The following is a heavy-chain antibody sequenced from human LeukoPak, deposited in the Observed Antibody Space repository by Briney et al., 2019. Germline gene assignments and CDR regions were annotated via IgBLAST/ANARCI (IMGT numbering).Heavy chain of an antibody. CDR1: GGSISSYY. V-gene: IGHV4-59*08. Sequence: SETLSLTCSASGGSISSYYWSWVRQPPGKGLEWIAYIYYSGRTNYNPSLKSRVTISIDTSKNQFSLKLTSVTAADTAVYYCARHSGITIFGVVSYDMDVWGQGTTVTVSS. CDR3: ARHSGITIFGVVSYDMDV. J-gene: IGHJ6*02. D-gene: IGHD3-3*01. CDR2: IYYSGRT.